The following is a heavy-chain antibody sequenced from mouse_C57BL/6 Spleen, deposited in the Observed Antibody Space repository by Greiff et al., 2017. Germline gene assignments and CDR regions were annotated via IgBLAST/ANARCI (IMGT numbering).Heavy chain of an antibody. J-gene: IGHJ4*01. Sequence: EVKLEESGAELVRPGSSVKMSCKTSGYTFTSYGINWVKQRPGQGLEWIGYIYIGNGYTEYNEKFKGKATLTSDTSSSTAYMQLSSLTSEDSAIYVCARYRSGYEDAMDYWGQGTSVTVSS. CDR1: GYTFTSYG. CDR2: IYIGNGYT. CDR3: ARYRSGYEDAMDY. V-gene: IGHV1-58*01. D-gene: IGHD3-2*02.